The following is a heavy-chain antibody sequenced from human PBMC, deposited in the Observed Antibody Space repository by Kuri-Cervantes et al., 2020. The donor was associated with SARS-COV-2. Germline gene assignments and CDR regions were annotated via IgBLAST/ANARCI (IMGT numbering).Heavy chain of an antibody. Sequence: GGSLRLSCAASGFTFSDYYMSWIRQAPGKGLEWVSYISSSGSTIYYADSVKGRFTISRDNAKKSLYLQMNSLRAEDTAVYYCARDSSSGWFSYWGQGTLVTVSS. CDR1: GFTFSDYY. J-gene: IGHJ4*02. V-gene: IGHV3-11*04. CDR3: ARDSSSGWFSY. D-gene: IGHD6-19*01. CDR2: ISSSGSTI.